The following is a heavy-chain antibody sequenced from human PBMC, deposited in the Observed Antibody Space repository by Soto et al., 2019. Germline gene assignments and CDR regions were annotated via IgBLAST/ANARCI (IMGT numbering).Heavy chain of an antibody. J-gene: IGHJ4*02. CDR2: ISGSGGST. D-gene: IGHD1-1*01. CDR1: GFTFISYA. CDR3: AKDLNGILTLCFDY. Sequence: GALRLSCAASGFTFISYAMSWVLQAPWKGLEWVSAISGSGGSTYYADSVKGRFTISRDNSKNTLYLQMNSLRAEDTAVYYCAKDLNGILTLCFDYWGQGTLVTVSS. V-gene: IGHV3-23*01.